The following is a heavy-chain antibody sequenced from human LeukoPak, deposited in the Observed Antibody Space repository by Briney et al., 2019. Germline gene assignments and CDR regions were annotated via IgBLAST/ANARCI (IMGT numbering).Heavy chain of an antibody. V-gene: IGHV7-4-1*02. Sequence: GASVKVSCKASGGTFSSYAISWVRQAPGQGLEWMGWINTNTGNPTYAQGFTGRFVFSSDTSVSTAFLQISSLKAEDTAIYYCVRGYDTTGFFSYWGQGTLVTVSS. CDR2: INTNTGNP. CDR3: VRGYDTTGFFSY. CDR1: GGTFSSYA. J-gene: IGHJ4*02. D-gene: IGHD3-22*01.